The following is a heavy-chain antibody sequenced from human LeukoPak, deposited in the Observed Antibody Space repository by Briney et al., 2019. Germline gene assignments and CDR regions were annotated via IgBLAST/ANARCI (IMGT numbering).Heavy chain of an antibody. Sequence: GASVKVSCKASGYTFTSYGISWVRQAPGQGLEWLGWISAYNGNTNYAQKLQGRVTMTTDTSTSTAYMELRSLRSDDTAVYYCARRDIVVVPAAPPFRKGYYYFYYMDVWGKGTTVTVSS. CDR2: ISAYNGNT. CDR3: ARRDIVVVPAAPPFRKGYYYFYYMDV. CDR1: GYTFTSYG. J-gene: IGHJ6*03. D-gene: IGHD2-2*01. V-gene: IGHV1-18*01.